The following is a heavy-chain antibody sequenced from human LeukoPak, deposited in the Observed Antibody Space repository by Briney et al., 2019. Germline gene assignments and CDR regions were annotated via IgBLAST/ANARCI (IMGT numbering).Heavy chain of an antibody. V-gene: IGHV4-39*01. CDR1: GGSISSSSYY. CDR2: IYYSGST. J-gene: IGHJ5*01. CDR3: AGRPRTGDGIGP. D-gene: IGHD1-14*01. Sequence: PSETLSLTCTVSGGSISSSSYYWGWIRQPPGKGLEWIGSIYYSGSTYYNPSLKSRVTISVDTSKNQFSLKLSSVTAADTAVYYFAGRPRTGDGIGPWGQGNLGTVFS.